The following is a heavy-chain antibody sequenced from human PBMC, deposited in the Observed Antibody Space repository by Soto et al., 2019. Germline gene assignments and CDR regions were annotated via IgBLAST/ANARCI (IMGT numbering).Heavy chain of an antibody. J-gene: IGHJ4*02. V-gene: IGHV4-30-4*02. D-gene: IGHD3-3*01. Sequence: SETLSLTCTVSGGSISGGVHSWSWIRQPPGKGLEWIGHIFDSGSTYYNPSLKSRLTISVDTSKNQFSLKLSSVTAADTAVYYCARVRIFGVVEEYYFDYWGQGTLVTVSS. CDR3: ARVRIFGVVEEYYFDY. CDR1: GGSISGGVHS. CDR2: IFDSGST.